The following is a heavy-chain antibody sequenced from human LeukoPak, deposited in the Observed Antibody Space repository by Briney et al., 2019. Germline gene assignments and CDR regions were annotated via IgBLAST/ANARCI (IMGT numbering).Heavy chain of an antibody. CDR3: ARARAPVTRISSFDI. V-gene: IGHV3-30*04. D-gene: IGHD4-17*01. CDR1: GFTFSSYA. J-gene: IGHJ3*02. CDR2: ISFDGTDA. Sequence: GTSLRLSCAASGFTFSSYAIHWVRQAPDKGLWRVAVISFDGTDAFYADSVKGRFTISRDNSKNTLYLQMNSLRDDDTAVYYCARARAPVTRISSFDIWGQGTMVTVSS.